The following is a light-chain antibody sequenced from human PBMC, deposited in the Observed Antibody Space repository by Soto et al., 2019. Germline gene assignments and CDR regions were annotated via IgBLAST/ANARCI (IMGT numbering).Light chain of an antibody. Sequence: EIVMTQSPATLSVSPGERATLSCRASQSVSNNLAWYQKKPGQAPRLLIYGASTWATGIPARFSGSGSGTEFTLTISSLQSEDFAVYYCQQYNNCWTFGQGTRVEIK. J-gene: IGKJ1*01. CDR1: QSVSNN. CDR2: GAS. V-gene: IGKV3-15*01. CDR3: QQYNNCWT.